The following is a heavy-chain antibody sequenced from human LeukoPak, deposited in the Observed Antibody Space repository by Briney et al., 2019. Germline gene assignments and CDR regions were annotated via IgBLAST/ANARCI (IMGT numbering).Heavy chain of an antibody. J-gene: IGHJ4*02. CDR3: ARDHGEPYFDY. Sequence: GGSLRLSCAASGFTFSSYWMSWVRQAPGKGLEWEANIKQDGSEKYYVDSVKGRFTISRDNAKNSLYLQMNSLRAEDTAVYYCARDHGEPYFDYWGQGTLVTVSS. CDR2: IKQDGSEK. D-gene: IGHD3-10*01. CDR1: GFTFSSYW. V-gene: IGHV3-7*01.